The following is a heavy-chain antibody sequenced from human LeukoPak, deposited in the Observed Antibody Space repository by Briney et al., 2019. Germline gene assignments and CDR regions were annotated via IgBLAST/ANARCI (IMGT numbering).Heavy chain of an antibody. Sequence: SETLSLTCTVSGGSISSSSYYWVWHRPPPGQGLEWIGNIFYSGSTYYNASLKSRVTISVDTSKNQFSLKLRSVTAADTAVYYCAGLVVGTAAIDYWGQGTLVTVSS. V-gene: IGHV4-39*01. CDR2: IFYSGST. J-gene: IGHJ4*02. CDR3: AGLVVGTAAIDY. CDR1: GGSISSSSYY. D-gene: IGHD2-21*02.